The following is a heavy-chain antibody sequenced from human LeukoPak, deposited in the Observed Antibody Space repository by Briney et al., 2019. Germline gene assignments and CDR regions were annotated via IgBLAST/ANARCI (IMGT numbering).Heavy chain of an antibody. CDR3: ARVPAIEWEPGIYYFDY. J-gene: IGHJ4*02. Sequence: SQTQSLTCTVSGYSISSGYYWGWIRQPPGKGLEWIGSIYHSGSTYYNPSLKSRVTISVDTSKNQFSLKLSSVTAADTAVYYCARVPAIEWEPGIYYFDYWGQGTLVTVSS. V-gene: IGHV4-38-2*02. CDR2: IYHSGST. D-gene: IGHD1-26*01. CDR1: GYSISSGYY.